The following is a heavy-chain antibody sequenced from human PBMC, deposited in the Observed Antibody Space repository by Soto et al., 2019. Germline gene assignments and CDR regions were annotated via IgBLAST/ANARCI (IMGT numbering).Heavy chain of an antibody. CDR3: AKDRGGSGWRFDY. D-gene: IGHD6-19*01. CDR2: IAASGATT. Sequence: PGGSLRLSCEASGFTFGNYAMSWVRQAPGKGLEWVSAIAASGATTYYADSVKGRLTVSRDNSKNTLYLQMNSLRAEDTAVYYCAKDRGGSGWRFDYWGQGTLVTVSS. J-gene: IGHJ4*02. CDR1: GFTFGNYA. V-gene: IGHV3-23*01.